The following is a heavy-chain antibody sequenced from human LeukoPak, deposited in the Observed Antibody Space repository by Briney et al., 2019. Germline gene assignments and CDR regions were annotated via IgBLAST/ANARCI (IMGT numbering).Heavy chain of an antibody. V-gene: IGHV1-69*13. CDR2: IIPILGTA. CDR3: ARARHYYYGMDV. CDR1: GGTFSSYA. J-gene: IGHJ6*02. Sequence: SVKVSCKASGGTFSSYAISWVRQAPGQGLEWMGGIIPILGTANYAQIFQGRVTITADESTSTAYMELSSLRSEDTAVYYCARARHYYYGMDVWGQGTTVTVSS.